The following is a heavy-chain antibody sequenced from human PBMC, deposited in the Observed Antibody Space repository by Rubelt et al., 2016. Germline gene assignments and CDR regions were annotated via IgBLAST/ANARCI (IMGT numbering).Heavy chain of an antibody. J-gene: IGHJ2*01. Sequence: EVQLVESGGGLVKPGGSLRLSCAASGFSFSNYSMDWVRQAPGKGLEWLANIKQDGSARFYVDSVKGRFTISRDNAKNSLYVQMNSLRVEDTAVYYCARDGGSYLPWYFDLWGRGTLVTVSS. V-gene: IGHV3-7*05. CDR3: ARDGGSYLPWYFDL. CDR1: GFSFSNYS. D-gene: IGHD1-26*01. CDR2: IKQDGSAR.